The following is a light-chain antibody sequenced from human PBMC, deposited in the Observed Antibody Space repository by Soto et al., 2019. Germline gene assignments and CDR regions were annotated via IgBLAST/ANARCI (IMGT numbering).Light chain of an antibody. V-gene: IGLV2-23*01. CDR1: SSDVGSYNL. Sequence: QSALTQPASVSGSPGQSITISRTGTSSDVGSYNLVSWYQQHPGKAPKLMIYEGSKRPSGVSNRFSSSKSGNTASLTISGLQAEDEADYYCCSYAGSRVVFGGGTKLTVL. J-gene: IGLJ2*01. CDR3: CSYAGSRVV. CDR2: EGS.